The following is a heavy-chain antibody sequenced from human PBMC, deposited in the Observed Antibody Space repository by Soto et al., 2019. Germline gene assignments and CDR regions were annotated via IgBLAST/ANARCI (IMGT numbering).Heavy chain of an antibody. CDR3: ARDQDSSSWYGTFDYYYYGMDV. J-gene: IGHJ6*02. CDR1: GYTFTSYG. CDR2: ISAYNGNT. D-gene: IGHD6-13*01. V-gene: IGHV1-18*04. Sequence: GASVKVSCKASGYTFTSYGISWVRQAPGQGLEWMGWISAYNGNTNYAQKLQGRATMTTDTSTSTAYMELRSLRSDDTAVYYCARDQDSSSWYGTFDYYYYGMDVWGQGTTVTVSS.